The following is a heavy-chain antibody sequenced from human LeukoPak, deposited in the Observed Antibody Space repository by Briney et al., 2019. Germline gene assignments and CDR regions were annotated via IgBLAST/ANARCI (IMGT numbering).Heavy chain of an antibody. D-gene: IGHD6-25*01. CDR3: ARDPFSAGAEYFQY. CDR1: GFTFSSYS. V-gene: IGHV3-21*01. J-gene: IGHJ1*01. CDR2: ISSSGSYI. Sequence: GGSLRLSCAASGFTFSSYSMDWVRQAPGKGLEWVSSISSSGSYIYYADSVRGRFTISRDNAENSLYLQMNSLRAEDTAVYYCARDPFSAGAEYFQYWGQGTLVTVSS.